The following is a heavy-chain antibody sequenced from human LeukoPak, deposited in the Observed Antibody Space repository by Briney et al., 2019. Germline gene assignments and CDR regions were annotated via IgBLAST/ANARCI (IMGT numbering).Heavy chain of an antibody. Sequence: GGSLRLSCAASEFSVGSNYMTWVRQAPGKGLEWVSLIYSGGSTYYADSMKGRITISRDNAKNSVYLQMNSLTAEDTAVYYCARISSGRYYFDYWGQGILVTVSS. V-gene: IGHV3-53*01. J-gene: IGHJ4*02. D-gene: IGHD6-19*01. CDR3: ARISSGRYYFDY. CDR1: EFSVGSNY. CDR2: IYSGGST.